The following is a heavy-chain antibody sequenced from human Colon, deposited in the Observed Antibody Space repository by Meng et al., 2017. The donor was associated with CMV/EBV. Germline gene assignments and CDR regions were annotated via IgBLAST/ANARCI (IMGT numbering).Heavy chain of an antibody. Sequence: GESLKISCAASGFTFSSYSMNWVRQAPGKGLEWVSSISSSSSYIYYADSVKGRFTISRDNAKNSLYLQMNSLRAEDTAVYYCARAAGYDFWSGYYFDYWGQGTLVTVSS. J-gene: IGHJ4*02. CDR3: ARAAGYDFWSGYYFDY. D-gene: IGHD3-3*01. CDR1: GFTFSSYS. CDR2: ISSSSSYI. V-gene: IGHV3-21*01.